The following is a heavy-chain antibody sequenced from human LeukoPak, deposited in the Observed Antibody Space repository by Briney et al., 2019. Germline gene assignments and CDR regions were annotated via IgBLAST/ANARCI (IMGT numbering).Heavy chain of an antibody. CDR1: GFTFSRYW. CDR2: IKQDGSEK. D-gene: IGHD3-3*01. V-gene: IGHV3-7*01. CDR3: ARSSITIYPGPDDY. J-gene: IGHJ4*02. Sequence: GGSLRLSCAAAGFTFSRYWMSWVSQAPGKGLEWVASIKQDGSEKYYVDSVKGRFTISRDNAKNSLYLQMNSLRAEDTAVYYCARSSITIYPGPDDYWGQGTLVTVSS.